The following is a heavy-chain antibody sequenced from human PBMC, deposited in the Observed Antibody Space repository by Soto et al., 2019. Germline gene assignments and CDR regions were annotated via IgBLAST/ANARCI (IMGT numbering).Heavy chain of an antibody. D-gene: IGHD4-17*01. CDR3: AREWDGEYSPLFDY. Sequence: SETLSRTCTVSGGSISSFGYYWGWILQHPGKGLDLIVYIYYSVSTYYNPSLKSRVTISVDTSKNQFSLKLSSVTAADTAVYYCAREWDGEYSPLFDYWGQGTLVTVSS. J-gene: IGHJ4*02. CDR2: IYYSVST. V-gene: IGHV4-31*03. CDR1: GGSISSFGYY.